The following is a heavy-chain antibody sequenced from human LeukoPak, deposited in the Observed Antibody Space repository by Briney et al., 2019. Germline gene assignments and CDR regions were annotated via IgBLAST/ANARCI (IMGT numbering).Heavy chain of an antibody. V-gene: IGHV4-61*02. CDR3: ARGPYSYDSSGAFDI. J-gene: IGHJ3*02. CDR1: GDSISSGDYY. Sequence: SETLSLTCTVSGDSISSGDYYWSWIRQPAGKGLEWTGRISSSGSTNYNPSLKSRVTISVDTSKNQFSLKLSSVTAADTAVYFCARGPYSYDSSGAFDIWGQGTMVTVSS. D-gene: IGHD3-22*01. CDR2: ISSSGST.